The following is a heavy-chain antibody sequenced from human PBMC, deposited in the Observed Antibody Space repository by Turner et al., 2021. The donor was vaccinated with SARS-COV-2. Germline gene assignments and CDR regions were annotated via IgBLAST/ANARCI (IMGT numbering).Heavy chain of an antibody. CDR2: ISYDGSNK. J-gene: IGHJ4*02. Sequence: QVQLVESGGGVVQPGRSMRLSCAASGFTFSTYAMHWVRQALGKGLEWVAVISYDGSNKYYADSVMGRFTISSDNSKNTLYLQMNSLRAEDTAVYYCAREDYYDSSGSLDYWGQGTLVTVSS. D-gene: IGHD3-22*01. CDR1: GFTFSTYA. CDR3: AREDYYDSSGSLDY. V-gene: IGHV3-30-3*01.